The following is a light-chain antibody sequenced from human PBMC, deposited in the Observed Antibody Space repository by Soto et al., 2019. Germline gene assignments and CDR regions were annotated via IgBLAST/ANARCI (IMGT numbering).Light chain of an antibody. Sequence: EIVLTQSPATLSLSLGERATLSCRASQSVSSYLAWYQQKPGQAPRLLIYDASNRANGIPARFSGSGSGTDFTLAVSSRAPEDFVANYYQQHSNWPPLTFGGGTKVEIK. CDR2: DAS. V-gene: IGKV3-11*01. CDR3: QQHSNWPPLT. J-gene: IGKJ4*01. CDR1: QSVSSY.